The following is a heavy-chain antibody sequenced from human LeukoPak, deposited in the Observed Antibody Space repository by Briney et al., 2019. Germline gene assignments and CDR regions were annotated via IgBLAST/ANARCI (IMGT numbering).Heavy chain of an antibody. V-gene: IGHV3-30*18. CDR2: ISDGGSHL. D-gene: IGHD6-19*01. CDR1: GFTFSDYY. J-gene: IGHJ3*01. Sequence: GGSLRLSCAASGFTFSDYYMSWIRQAPGQGLEWVAVISDGGSHLYYADSVKGRFTISRDNSESTMYLQMNSLRVEDTAVYYCAKEGTRSHSQWAFDFWGQGTMVTVSS. CDR3: AKEGTRSHSQWAFDF.